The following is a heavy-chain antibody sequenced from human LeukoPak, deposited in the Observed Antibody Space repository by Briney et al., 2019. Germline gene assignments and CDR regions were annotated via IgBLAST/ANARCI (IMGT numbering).Heavy chain of an antibody. CDR3: TRDLTTFEDAFDL. J-gene: IGHJ3*01. V-gene: IGHV3-49*04. D-gene: IGHD2/OR15-2a*01. CDR2: IIGKAYGGTT. Sequence: GSPRLSCTASGFTFGDYAMSWVRQAPGKGLEWVGFIIGKAYGGTTQYAASVKGRFTISRDDSKNIAYLQINSLKNEDTALYYCTRDLTTFEDAFDLWGQGTMVTLSS. CDR1: GFTFGDYA.